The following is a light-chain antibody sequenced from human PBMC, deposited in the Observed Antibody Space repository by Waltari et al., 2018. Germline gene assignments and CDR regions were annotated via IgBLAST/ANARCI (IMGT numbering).Light chain of an antibody. V-gene: IGLV2-23*01. Sequence: QSALTQPASVSGSPGQSITISCIGVSNDVGSYSLVSWYQHHPDKAPQLLIYDYIKRPSGFSDRFSGSRSGNPASLTISGLQAEDEADYFCSSYAGDRTWVFGGGTTLSVL. J-gene: IGLJ3*02. CDR2: DYI. CDR3: SSYAGDRTWV. CDR1: SNDVGSYSL.